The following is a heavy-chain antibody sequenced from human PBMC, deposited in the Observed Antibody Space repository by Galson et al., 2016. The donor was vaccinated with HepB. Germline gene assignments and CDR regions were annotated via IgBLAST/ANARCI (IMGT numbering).Heavy chain of an antibody. J-gene: IGHJ6*02. D-gene: IGHD6-19*01. CDR2: ISSRSGTI. Sequence: SLRLSCAASGFTFSTYGMNWVRQAPGKGLVWLAYISSRSGTIYYANSVKGRFTISRVDAINSLFLQINSLRDEDTALYYCARGHSSDWYGGPNYGLDVWGQGTTVTVSS. CDR3: ARGHSSDWYGGPNYGLDV. V-gene: IGHV3-48*02. CDR1: GFTFSTYG.